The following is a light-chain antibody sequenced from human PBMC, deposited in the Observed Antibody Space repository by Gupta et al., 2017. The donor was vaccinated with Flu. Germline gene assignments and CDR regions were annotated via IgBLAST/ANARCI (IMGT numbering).Light chain of an antibody. CDR1: NSNIGNND. V-gene: IGLV1-51*01. CDR2: DNN. J-gene: IGLJ2*01. CDR3: GTGDSSRNAGV. Sequence: KGTISCSASNSNIGNNDVFWYQQLTATAPMLRIYDNNKRPSGMPDRVSGSKSGTSATLAITGLQTGGEADYYCGTGDSSRNAGVFGGGTKLTVL.